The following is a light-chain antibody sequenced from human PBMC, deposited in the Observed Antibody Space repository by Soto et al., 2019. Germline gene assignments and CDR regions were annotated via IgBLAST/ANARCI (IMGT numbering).Light chain of an antibody. CDR3: QSYDSSNRDV. CDR2: EDN. V-gene: IGLV6-57*01. CDR1: SGSIASNY. Sequence: NFMLTQPHSVSESPGKTVTICCTRSSGSIASNYVQWYQQRPGSSPTTVIYEDNQRPSGVPDRFSGSIDSSSNSASLTISGLKTEDEADYYCQSYDSSNRDVFGNGTQLTVL. J-gene: IGLJ6*01.